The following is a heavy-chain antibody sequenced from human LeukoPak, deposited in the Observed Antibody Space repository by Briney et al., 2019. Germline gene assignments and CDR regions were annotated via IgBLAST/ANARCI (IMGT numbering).Heavy chain of an antibody. CDR2: INHSGST. V-gene: IGHV4-34*01. CDR1: GGSFSGYY. Sequence: SETLSLTCAVYGGSFSGYYWSWIRQPPGKGLEWIGEINHSGSTNYNPSLKSRVTISIDTSMNQFSLKLSSVTAADTAVYYCARGPMKRRITMIVVVKGNSYFDFWGQGTLVTVSS. CDR3: ARGPMKRRITMIVVVKGNSYFDF. J-gene: IGHJ4*02. D-gene: IGHD3-22*01.